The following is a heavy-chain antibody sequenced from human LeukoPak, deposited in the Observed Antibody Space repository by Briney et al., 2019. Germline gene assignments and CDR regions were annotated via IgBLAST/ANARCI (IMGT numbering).Heavy chain of an antibody. CDR1: GGTFSSYA. Sequence: VKVSCKASGGTFSSYAISWVRQAPGQGLEWMGGIIPIFGTANYAQKFRGRVTITTDESTSTAYMELSSLRSEDTAVYYCAREKSDRDYYDSSGYYLDYWGQGTLVTVSS. CDR2: IIPIFGTA. CDR3: AREKSDRDYYDSSGYYLDY. J-gene: IGHJ4*02. V-gene: IGHV1-69*05. D-gene: IGHD3-22*01.